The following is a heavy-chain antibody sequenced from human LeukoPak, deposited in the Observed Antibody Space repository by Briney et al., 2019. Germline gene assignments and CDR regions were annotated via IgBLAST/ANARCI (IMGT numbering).Heavy chain of an antibody. V-gene: IGHV4-59*01. CDR1: GGSISSYY. J-gene: IGHJ4*02. CDR3: ATSPMIGDYFDY. CDR2: IYYSGST. Sequence: PSETLSLTCTVSGGSISSYYWSWIRQPPGKGLEWIGYIYYSGSTNYNPSLKSRVTISVDTSKNQFSLKLSSVTAADTAVYYCATSPMIGDYFDYWGQGTLVTVSS. D-gene: IGHD3-16*01.